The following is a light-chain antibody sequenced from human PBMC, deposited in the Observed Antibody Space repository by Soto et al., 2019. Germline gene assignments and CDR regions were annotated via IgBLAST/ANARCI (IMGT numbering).Light chain of an antibody. J-gene: IGKJ4*01. V-gene: IGKV3-20*01. CDR1: QSVITY. CDR3: HQYGSTPLT. Sequence: ESVLTQSPGTLSLSPGERATLSCRASQSVITYLAWYQQKPCQAPSLLIYGASSRATGIPDRFSGSGSGTDFTLTISRLEPEDVAVYYCHQYGSTPLTFGGGTKVEIK. CDR2: GAS.